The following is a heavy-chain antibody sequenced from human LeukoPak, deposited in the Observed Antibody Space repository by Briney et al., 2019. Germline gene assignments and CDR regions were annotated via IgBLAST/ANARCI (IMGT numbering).Heavy chain of an antibody. CDR3: ARLNGDGFDI. D-gene: IGHD2-8*01. V-gene: IGHV4-4*07. J-gene: IGHJ3*02. CDR1: GVSLAGYY. CDR2: IYSSGST. Sequence: PSETLSLTCSVSGVSLAGYYWYWIRQSAGKRLEWIGRIYSSGSTNYAPSLKSRVTMSIDTSKRHLSLKLSSVTAADTGFYYCARLNGDGFDIWGQGTKVTVSS.